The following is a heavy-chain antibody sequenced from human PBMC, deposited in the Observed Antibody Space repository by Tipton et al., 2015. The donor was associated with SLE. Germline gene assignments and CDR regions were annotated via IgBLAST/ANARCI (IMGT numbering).Heavy chain of an antibody. Sequence: TLSLTCSVSGGSITSGTYYWRWIRQPAGKGLEWIGQIYTSGGTKYNPSLQSRVTISLDTSKNQLSLKLTAVTAADTAVYYCARGSVVADDFWGQGTLVTVSS. D-gene: IGHD2-15*01. J-gene: IGHJ4*02. CDR2: IYTSGGT. CDR3: ARGSVVADDF. CDR1: GGSITSGTYY. V-gene: IGHV4-61*09.